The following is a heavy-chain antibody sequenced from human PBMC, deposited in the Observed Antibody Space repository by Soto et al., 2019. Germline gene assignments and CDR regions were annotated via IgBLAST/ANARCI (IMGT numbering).Heavy chain of an antibody. Sequence: QVQLQQWGAGLLKPSETLSLTCAVYGGSFSGYFWSLIRQPPGKGLEWIAEINDSGSTNYNPSLTSRVTLYVDTSTTQFSLQLSSVTAADTAVYYCVREAGTGYNYGYGDYCGQGTLVTVSS. V-gene: IGHV4-34*01. D-gene: IGHD5-18*01. J-gene: IGHJ4*02. CDR2: INDSGST. CDR3: VREAGTGYNYGYGDY. CDR1: GGSFSGYF.